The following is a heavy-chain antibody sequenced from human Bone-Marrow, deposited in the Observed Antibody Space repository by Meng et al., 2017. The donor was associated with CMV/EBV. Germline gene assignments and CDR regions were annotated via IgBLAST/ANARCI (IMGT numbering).Heavy chain of an antibody. Sequence: CTVSGGSISSGDYYWSWIRQPPGKGLEWIGYIYYSGSTYYNPSLKSRVTISVGTSKNQFSLKLSSVTAADTAVYYCAREVPAAVDPWGQGTLVTVSS. J-gene: IGHJ5*02. CDR2: IYYSGST. D-gene: IGHD2-2*01. V-gene: IGHV4-30-4*08. CDR1: GGSISSGDYY. CDR3: AREVPAAVDP.